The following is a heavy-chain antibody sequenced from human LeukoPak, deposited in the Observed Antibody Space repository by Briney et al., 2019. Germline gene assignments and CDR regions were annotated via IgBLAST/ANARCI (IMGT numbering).Heavy chain of an antibody. CDR3: ARDGYHDYVWGSYRYTLDY. CDR2: IYHSGST. D-gene: IGHD3-16*02. CDR1: GYAISSGYF. V-gene: IGHV4-38-2*02. J-gene: IGHJ4*02. Sequence: PSETLSLTCSVSGYAISSGYFWGWIRQPPGKGLEWIGTIYHSGSTYYNPSLKSRVTISVDTSKNQFSLKLSSVTAADTAVYYCARDGYHDYVWGSYRYTLDYWGQGTLVTVSS.